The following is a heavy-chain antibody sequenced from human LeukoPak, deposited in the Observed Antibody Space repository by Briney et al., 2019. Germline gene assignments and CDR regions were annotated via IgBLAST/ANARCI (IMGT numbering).Heavy chain of an antibody. CDR1: GLTFSSYW. D-gene: IGHD3-22*01. CDR2: IKQDGNEK. V-gene: IGHV3-7*05. Sequence: PGGSLRLSCAASGLTFSSYWMSWVRQAPGKGLEWVANIKQDGNEKHYVDSVKGRFTISRDNAKNSLYLQMNSLRTEDTAVYYCARGEYYYDGGYWGQGTLVTVAS. J-gene: IGHJ4*02. CDR3: ARGEYYYDGGY.